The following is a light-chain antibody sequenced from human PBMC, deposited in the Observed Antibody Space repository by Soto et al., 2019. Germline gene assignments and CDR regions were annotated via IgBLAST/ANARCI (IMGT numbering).Light chain of an antibody. CDR1: QDLSSW. CDR2: GAS. Sequence: DIQMTQSPSSVSASVGDRVTISCRASQDLSSWLAWYQQIPGKAPKLLIYGASSLKSGVPSRFSGSGSGTDYTLTIYNLQPEDFATYYCQQSNTFPWTFGQGTRVEMK. CDR3: QQSNTFPWT. J-gene: IGKJ1*01. V-gene: IGKV1-12*01.